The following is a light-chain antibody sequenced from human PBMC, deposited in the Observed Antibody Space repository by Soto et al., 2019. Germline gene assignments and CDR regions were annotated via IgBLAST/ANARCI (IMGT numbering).Light chain of an antibody. V-gene: IGKV1D-12*01. CDR3: QQANSFPIT. Sequence: DIQMTQSPSSVSAAVGDRVTITCRARQGVSGWLAWFQQKPGKAPKLLIYAASSLQSGVPSRFSGSGSVTYFTLSISGLQHEAFATYCWQQANSFPITLGLRTRFEIK. CDR2: AAS. J-gene: IGKJ5*01. CDR1: QGVSGW.